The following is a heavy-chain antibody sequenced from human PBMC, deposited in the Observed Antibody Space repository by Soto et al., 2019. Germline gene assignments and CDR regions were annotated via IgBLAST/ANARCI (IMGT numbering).Heavy chain of an antibody. CDR3: AKDDSSSWYLGYYYYYGMDV. CDR1: GFTFSSYG. V-gene: IGHV3-30*18. CDR2: ISYDGSNK. J-gene: IGHJ6*02. Sequence: GGSLRLSGAASGFTFSSYGMHWVRQAPRKGLEWVAVISYDGSNKYYADSVKGRFTIPRDNSKNTLYLQMNSLRAEDTAVYYGAKDDSSSWYLGYYYYYGMDVWGQGTTVTVSS. D-gene: IGHD6-13*01.